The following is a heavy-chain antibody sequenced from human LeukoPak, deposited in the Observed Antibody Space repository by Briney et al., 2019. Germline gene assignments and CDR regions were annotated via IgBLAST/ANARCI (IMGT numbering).Heavy chain of an antibody. V-gene: IGHV5-51*01. J-gene: IGHJ4*02. CDR2: IYPGDSDT. CDR3: ARGFGSSSPHFDY. Sequence: GESLKISGKGSGSRFTSYWIGWVRQLPGKGLEWMGIIYPGDSDTRYSPSFQGQVTISADKSISTAYLQWSSLKASDTAMYYCARGFGSSSPHFDYWGQGTLVTVSS. D-gene: IGHD6-6*01. CDR1: GSRFTSYW.